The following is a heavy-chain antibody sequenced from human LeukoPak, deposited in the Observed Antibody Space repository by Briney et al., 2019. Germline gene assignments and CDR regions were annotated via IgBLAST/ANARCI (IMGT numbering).Heavy chain of an antibody. Sequence: PGGSLRLSCAASGFTFDDYAMHWVRQAPGKGLEWVSGISWNSGSIGYADSVKGRFTIPRDNAKNSLYLQMNSLRAEDTALYYCAKDRLGIYSSGWSDYWGQGTLVTVSS. V-gene: IGHV3-9*01. J-gene: IGHJ4*02. CDR1: GFTFDDYA. CDR2: ISWNSGSI. D-gene: IGHD6-19*01. CDR3: AKDRLGIYSSGWSDY.